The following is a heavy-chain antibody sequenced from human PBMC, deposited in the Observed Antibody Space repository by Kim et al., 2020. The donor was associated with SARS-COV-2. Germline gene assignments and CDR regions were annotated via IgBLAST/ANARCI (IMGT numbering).Heavy chain of an antibody. Sequence: SETLSLTCAVYGGSFSGYYWSWIRQPPGKGLEWIGEINHSGSTNYNPSLKSRVTISVDTSKNQFSLKLSSVTAADTAVYYCATGYCSGGSCIRHRRYYF. V-gene: IGHV4-34*01. D-gene: IGHD2-15*01. CDR2: INHSGST. CDR3: ATGYCSGGSCIRHRRYYF. J-gene: IGHJ4*01. CDR1: GGSFSGYY.